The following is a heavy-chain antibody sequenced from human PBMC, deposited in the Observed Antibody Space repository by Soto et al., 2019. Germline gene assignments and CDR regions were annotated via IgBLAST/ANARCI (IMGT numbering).Heavy chain of an antibody. V-gene: IGHV4-39*01. D-gene: IGHD3-22*01. CDR3: VGSGYSPFDY. J-gene: IGHJ4*02. CDR1: GGSISSSSYY. Sequence: QLQLQESGPGLVKPSETLSLTCTVSGGSISSSSYYWGWIRQPPGKGLEWIGSLYYSGSTYYNPSLRSRVTISVAPSKNQFSLKLSSVTAADTAVYYCVGSGYSPFDYWGQGTLVTVSS. CDR2: LYYSGST.